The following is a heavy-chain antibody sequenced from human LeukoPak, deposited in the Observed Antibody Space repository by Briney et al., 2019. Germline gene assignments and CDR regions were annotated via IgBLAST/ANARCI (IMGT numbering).Heavy chain of an antibody. CDR2: IIPIFGTA. CDR1: GGTFGSYA. J-gene: IGHJ4*02. Sequence: GASVKVSCKASGGTFGSYAISWVRQAPGQGLEWMGGIIPIFGTANYAQKFQGRVTITTDESTSTAYMELSSLRSEDTAVYYCARGALYDDSSAYWGQGTLVTVSS. V-gene: IGHV1-69*05. CDR3: ARGALYDDSSAY. D-gene: IGHD3-22*01.